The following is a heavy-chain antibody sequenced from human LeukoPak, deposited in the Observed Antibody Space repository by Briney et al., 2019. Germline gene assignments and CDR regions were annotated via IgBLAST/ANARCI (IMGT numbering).Heavy chain of an antibody. V-gene: IGHV4-59*01. CDR3: ARGAYSSSWYGGGDYYFDY. CDR2: IYYSGST. D-gene: IGHD6-13*01. CDR1: GGSISSYY. J-gene: IGHJ4*02. Sequence: SETLSLTCTVSGGSISSYYWSWIRQPPGKGLEWIGYIYYSGSTNYNPSLKSRVTISVDTSKNRFSLKLSSVTAADTAVYYCARGAYSSSWYGGGDYYFDYWGQGTLVTVSS.